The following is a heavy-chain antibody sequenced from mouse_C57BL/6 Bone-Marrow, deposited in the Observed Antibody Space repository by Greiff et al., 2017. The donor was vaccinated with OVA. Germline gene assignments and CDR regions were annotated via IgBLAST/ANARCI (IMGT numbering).Heavy chain of an antibody. CDR3: ARSDHYGSSYDY. CDR1: GYAFSSYW. CDR2: IYPGDGDT. J-gene: IGHJ2*01. D-gene: IGHD1-1*01. Sequence: QVQLQQSGAELVKPGASVKISCKASGYAFSSYWMNWVKQRPGKGLEWIGQIYPGDGDTNYNGKFKGKATLTADKSSSTAYMQLSSLTSEDSAVYFCARSDHYGSSYDYWGQGTTLTVSS. V-gene: IGHV1-80*01.